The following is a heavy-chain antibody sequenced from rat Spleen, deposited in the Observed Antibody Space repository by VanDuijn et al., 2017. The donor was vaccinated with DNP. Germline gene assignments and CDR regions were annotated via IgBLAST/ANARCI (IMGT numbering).Heavy chain of an antibody. CDR3: ARPDY. CDR1: GFTFSNYG. CDR2: IKTDGGST. Sequence: EVQLVESGGDFVQPGRSLKLSCAAPGFTFSNYGMAWIRQAPGKGLEWVASIKTDGGSTYYPDSVKGRFTISRDNAKNTLYLQMDSLRSADTATYYCARPDYWGQGVMVTVSS. V-gene: IGHV5S13*01. J-gene: IGHJ2*01.